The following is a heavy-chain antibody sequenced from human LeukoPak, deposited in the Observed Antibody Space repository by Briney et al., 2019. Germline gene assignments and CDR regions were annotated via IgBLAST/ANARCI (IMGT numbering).Heavy chain of an antibody. CDR2: ISWNSGSI. CDR3: AKSYSSGWYGHFDY. CDR1: GFTFDDYA. V-gene: IGHV3-9*01. Sequence: GGSLRLSCAASGFTFDDYAMHWVRHAPGKGLEWVSGISWNSGSIGYADSVKGRFTISRDNAKNSLYLQMNSLRAEDTALYYCAKSYSSGWYGHFDYWGQGTLVTVSS. J-gene: IGHJ4*02. D-gene: IGHD6-19*01.